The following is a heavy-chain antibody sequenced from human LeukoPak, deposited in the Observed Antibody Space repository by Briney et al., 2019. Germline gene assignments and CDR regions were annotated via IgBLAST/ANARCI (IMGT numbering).Heavy chain of an antibody. CDR1: GFTFSSYA. CDR3: AKGGKWDVTPFDY. V-gene: IGHV3-23*01. D-gene: IGHD1-26*01. J-gene: IGHJ4*02. CDR2: ISYSGGGT. Sequence: PGGSLRLSCAASGFTFSSYAMSWVRQAPGKGLEWVSTISYSGGGTYYADSVKGRFTISRDNSKNTLYLQMNSLRAEDTAVYYCAKGGKWDVTPFDYWGQGTLVTVSS.